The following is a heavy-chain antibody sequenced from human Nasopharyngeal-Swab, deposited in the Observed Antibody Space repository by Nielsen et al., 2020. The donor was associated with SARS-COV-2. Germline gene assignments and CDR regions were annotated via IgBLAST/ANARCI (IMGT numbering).Heavy chain of an antibody. V-gene: IGHV4-59*13. CDR2: VHFLGST. CDR1: GASISSYY. CDR3: ARDSYRDAFDI. Sequence: PEPLSPTCPASGASISSYYWNWIRQPPGKGLEWIGYVHFLGSTDYNPSLKSRVTISLDTSNYQFSLRLSSVTAADTAVYYCARDSYRDAFDIWGQGTMATVSS. J-gene: IGHJ3*02.